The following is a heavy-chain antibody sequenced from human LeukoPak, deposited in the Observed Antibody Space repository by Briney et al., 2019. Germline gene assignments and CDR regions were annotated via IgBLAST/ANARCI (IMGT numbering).Heavy chain of an antibody. CDR2: ISYDGSNK. CDR1: GFTFSSYA. Sequence: GGSLSLFCAASGFTFSSYAMHWVRQAPGKGLEWVAVISYDGSNKYYADSVKGRFTISRDNSKNTLYLQMNSLRAEDTAVYYCARAHDHSGWPVDYWGQGTLVTVSS. CDR3: ARAHDHSGWPVDY. V-gene: IGHV3-30*04. J-gene: IGHJ4*02. D-gene: IGHD6-19*01.